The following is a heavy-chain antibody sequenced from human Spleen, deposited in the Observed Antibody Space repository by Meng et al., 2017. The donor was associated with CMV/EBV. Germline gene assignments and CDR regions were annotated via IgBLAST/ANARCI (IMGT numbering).Heavy chain of an antibody. CDR3: ANIAAPLGY. Sequence: GESLKISCAASGFTFSNYAMSWVRQAPGKGLEWVSGISGSGGNTYYVDSVKGRFTISRDNAKNSLYLQMNSLRAEDTAVYYCANIAAPLGYWGQGTLVTVSS. J-gene: IGHJ4*02. D-gene: IGHD6-6*01. CDR1: GFTFSNYA. CDR2: ISGSGGNT. V-gene: IGHV3-23*01.